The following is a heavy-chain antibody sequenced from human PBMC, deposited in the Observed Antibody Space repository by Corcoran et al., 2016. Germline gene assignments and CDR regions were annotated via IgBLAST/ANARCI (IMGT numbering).Heavy chain of an antibody. V-gene: IGHV4-59*01. Sequence: QVQLQASGPGLVKPSETLSLTCTVSGGSIRSYYWSWIRQPPGQGLEWIGYIYYSGSTNYNPSLNSRLTISVDTSKNQFSLKRSAVTAADTAGDYCARLTICNLDYWGQGTLVTVSS. CDR3: ARLTICNLDY. D-gene: IGHD3-10*01. CDR2: IYYSGST. J-gene: IGHJ4*02. CDR1: GGSIRSYY.